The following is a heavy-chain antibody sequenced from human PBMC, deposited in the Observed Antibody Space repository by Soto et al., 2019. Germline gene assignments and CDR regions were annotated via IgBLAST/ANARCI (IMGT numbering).Heavy chain of an antibody. J-gene: IGHJ6*02. CDR1: GFTFSSHW. Sequence: PGGSLRLSCETSGFTFSSHWMHWVRQVPGKGLVWVSRVNSDGTGRTCADSVKGRFTISRDNAKNTLYLQMNSLRAEDTAIYYCVRDPDVVIVPSAIDSMDVWGQGTKVTVSS. CDR2: VNSDGTGR. D-gene: IGHD2-2*02. V-gene: IGHV3-74*01. CDR3: VRDPDVVIVPSAIDSMDV.